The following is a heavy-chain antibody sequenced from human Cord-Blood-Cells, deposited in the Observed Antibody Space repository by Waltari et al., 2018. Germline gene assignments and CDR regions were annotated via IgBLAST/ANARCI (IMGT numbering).Heavy chain of an antibody. Sequence: QVQLVQSGAEVKKPGASVKVSCKASGYTFTGYYMHWVRQAPGQGLEWMGWINPNRGGTNYARKFQGRVTMTRDTSISTAYRELSRLRSDDTAVYYCARAPLYGSGPDYWGQGTLVTVSS. CDR2: INPNRGGT. CDR1: GYTFTGYY. D-gene: IGHD6-25*01. CDR3: ARAPLYGSGPDY. J-gene: IGHJ4*02. V-gene: IGHV1-2*02.